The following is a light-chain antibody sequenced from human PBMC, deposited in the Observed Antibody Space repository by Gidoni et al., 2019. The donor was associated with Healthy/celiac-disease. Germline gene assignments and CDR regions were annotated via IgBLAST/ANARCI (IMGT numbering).Light chain of an antibody. Sequence: EIVMTQSPATLSVSPGERATLSCRASQSGSSNLAWYQQKPGQAPRLLIYGASTRASGIPARFSGSWSGTEFTLTISSLQSEDFAVYYCQQYNNWPPWTFGQGTKVEIK. CDR1: QSGSSN. V-gene: IGKV3-15*01. CDR2: GAS. J-gene: IGKJ1*01. CDR3: QQYNNWPPWT.